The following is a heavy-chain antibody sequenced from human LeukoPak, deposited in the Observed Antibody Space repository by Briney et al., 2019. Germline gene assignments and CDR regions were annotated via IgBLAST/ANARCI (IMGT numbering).Heavy chain of an antibody. CDR3: ARDSRGYSYGYDSLFRYYYYYMDV. CDR2: IYTSGST. V-gene: IGHV4-4*07. J-gene: IGHJ6*03. Sequence: SETLSLTCTVSGDSISSYYCSWIRQPAGKGLEWIGRIYTSGSTNYNPSLKSRVTMSVDTSKNQFSLKLSSVTAADTAVYYCARDSRGYSYGYDSLFRYYYYYMDVWGKGTTVTISS. D-gene: IGHD5-18*01. CDR1: GDSISSYY.